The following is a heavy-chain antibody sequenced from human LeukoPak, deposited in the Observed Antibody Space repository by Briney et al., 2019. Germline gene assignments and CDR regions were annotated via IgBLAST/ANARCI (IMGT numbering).Heavy chain of an antibody. CDR3: AREDSSGYYYMDV. D-gene: IGHD3-22*01. Sequence: SETLSLTCAVYGGSFSGYYWSWIRQPPGKGLEWIGSIYHSGSTYYNPSLKSRVTISVDTSKNQFSLKLSSVTAADTAVYYCAREDSSGYYYMDVWGKGTTVTVSS. CDR1: GGSFSGYY. CDR2: IYHSGST. J-gene: IGHJ6*03. V-gene: IGHV4-34*01.